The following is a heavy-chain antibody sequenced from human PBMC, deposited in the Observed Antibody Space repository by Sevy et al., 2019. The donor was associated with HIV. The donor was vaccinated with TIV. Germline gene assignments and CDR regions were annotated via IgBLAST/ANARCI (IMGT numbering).Heavy chain of an antibody. CDR2: IWYDGSTL. V-gene: IGHV3-33*03. D-gene: IGHD3-22*01. CDR3: VTGPGADSYYYDSSGWRRALEF. CDR1: GFIFSTFG. J-gene: IGHJ6*02. Sequence: GESLKISCAASGFIFSTFGMHWVRQAPGKGLEWVAVIWYDGSTLQYSDSVKGRFTISRDNSKNTLYLQMNSLRAEDTYVYYGVTGPGADSYYYDSSGWRRALEFWGQGTTVTVSS.